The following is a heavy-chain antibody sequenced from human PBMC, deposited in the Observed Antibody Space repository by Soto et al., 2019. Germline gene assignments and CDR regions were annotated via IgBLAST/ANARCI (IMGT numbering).Heavy chain of an antibody. CDR2: FFHTGST. J-gene: IGHJ6*02. Sequence: SETLSLTCTVSGGSMSPYYWTWIRQTPGKRLEWIGYFFHTGSTNFNPSLKSRASISADTSRNQLSLQLTSVTAADTALYYCARDRRFGYYYYGMDVWGQGTTVTVSS. D-gene: IGHD3-16*01. V-gene: IGHV4-59*01. CDR1: GGSMSPYY. CDR3: ARDRRFGYYYYGMDV.